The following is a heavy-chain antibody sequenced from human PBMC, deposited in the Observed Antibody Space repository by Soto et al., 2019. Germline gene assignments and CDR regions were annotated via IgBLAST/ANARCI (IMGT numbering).Heavy chain of an antibody. D-gene: IGHD3-3*01. CDR3: ARDGGVGFRGYYMDV. CDR2: IGTAGDT. CDR1: GFTFSSYD. J-gene: IGHJ6*03. Sequence: GGSLRLSCAASGFTFSSYDMHWVRQATGKGLEWVSAIGTAGDTYYPGSVKGRFTISRENAKNSLYLQMNSLRAGDTAVYYCARDGGVGFRGYYMDVWGKGTTVTVSS. V-gene: IGHV3-13*01.